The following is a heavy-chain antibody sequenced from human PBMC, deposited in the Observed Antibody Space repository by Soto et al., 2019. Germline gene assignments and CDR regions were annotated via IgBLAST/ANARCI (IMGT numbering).Heavy chain of an antibody. CDR1: GFTFSSYA. CDR2: ISGSGGTT. CDR3: AKPGDYVTSRGSFLYYYYYYMDV. Sequence: PGGSLRLSCAASGFTFSSYAMSWVRQAPGKGLEWVSLISGSGGTTLYADSVKGRFTISRDNSKNTLYLQMNSLRAEDTAVYYCAKPGDYVTSRGSFLYYYYYYMDVWGKGTTVTVSS. V-gene: IGHV3-23*01. D-gene: IGHD4-17*01. J-gene: IGHJ6*03.